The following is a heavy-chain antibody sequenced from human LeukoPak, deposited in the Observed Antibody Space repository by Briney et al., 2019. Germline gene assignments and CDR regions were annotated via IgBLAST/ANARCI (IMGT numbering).Heavy chain of an antibody. V-gene: IGHV4-38-2*02. CDR2: IYHSGST. D-gene: IGHD3-22*01. Sequence: KASETLSLTCTVSGYSISSGYYWGWIRQPPGKGLEWIGSIYHSGSTYYNPSLKSRVTISVDTSKNQFSLKLSSVTAADTAMYYCARPYDSSGYYYFDYWGQGTLVTVSS. J-gene: IGHJ4*02. CDR1: GYSISSGYY. CDR3: ARPYDSSGYYYFDY.